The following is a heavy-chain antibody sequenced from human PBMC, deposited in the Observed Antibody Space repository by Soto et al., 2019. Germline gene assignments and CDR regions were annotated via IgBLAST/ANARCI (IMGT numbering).Heavy chain of an antibody. CDR2: ISAYNGNT. Sequence: QVQLVQSGAEVKKPGASVKVSCKASGYTFTSYGISWVRQAPGQGLEWMGWISAYNGNTNYAQKLQGRVTMTTDTSTSTAYMELRSLRSDDTAVYYCARDTFKSDIVVVVAATPYYYYGMDVWGQGTTVTVSS. J-gene: IGHJ6*02. CDR1: GYTFTSYG. V-gene: IGHV1-18*01. CDR3: ARDTFKSDIVVVVAATPYYYYGMDV. D-gene: IGHD2-15*01.